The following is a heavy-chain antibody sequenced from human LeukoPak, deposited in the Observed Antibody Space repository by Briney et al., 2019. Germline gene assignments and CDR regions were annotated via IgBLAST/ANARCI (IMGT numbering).Heavy chain of an antibody. J-gene: IGHJ5*02. D-gene: IGHD3-22*01. Sequence: SGTLSLTCAVSGGSINRDNWWPWVRQPPGKGLEWIGEVYYTGNTHYNPSLQSRVTISVDKSKNQFSLDLSSVTAADTAVYYCARDWDGRDSDRSGYYPRWFDPWGQGTPVTVSS. CDR2: VYYTGNT. V-gene: IGHV4-4*02. CDR3: ARDWDGRDSDRSGYYPRWFDP. CDR1: GGSINRDNW.